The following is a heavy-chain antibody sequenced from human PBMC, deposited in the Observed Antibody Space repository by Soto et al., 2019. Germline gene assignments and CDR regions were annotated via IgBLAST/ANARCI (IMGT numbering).Heavy chain of an antibody. Sequence: PGGSLRLSCAASGFTVSSNYMSWVRQAPGKGLEWVSVIYSGGSTYYADSVKGRFTISRHDSKNTLYLQMNTLRAEDTAVYYCAKDISTAWSKTWFDPWGQGTLVTVSS. CDR3: AKDISTAWSKTWFDP. CDR1: GFTVSSNY. V-gene: IGHV3-53*01. J-gene: IGHJ5*02. CDR2: IYSGGST. D-gene: IGHD2-8*02.